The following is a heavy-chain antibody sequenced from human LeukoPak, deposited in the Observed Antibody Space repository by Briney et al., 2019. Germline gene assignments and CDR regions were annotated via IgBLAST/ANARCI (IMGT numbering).Heavy chain of an antibody. J-gene: IGHJ6*03. CDR3: TSSPGRITIFGDPYYYMDV. CDR2: ISSSGDST. Sequence: PGGSLRLSCTPSGFTFSSYAMSWVRQAPGKGLEWVSAISSSGDSTFYADSVKGRFTISRDNSKNTLYLQMNSLRAEDTAVYYCTSSPGRITIFGDPYYYMDVWGKGTTVAVSS. CDR1: GFTFSSYA. D-gene: IGHD3-3*01. V-gene: IGHV3-23*01.